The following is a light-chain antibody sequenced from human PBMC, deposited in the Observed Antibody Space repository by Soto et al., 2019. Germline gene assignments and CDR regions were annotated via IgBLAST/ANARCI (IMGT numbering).Light chain of an antibody. J-gene: IGKJ1*01. CDR1: QGIRNY. Sequence: DIQLTQSPSFLSASVGDRVTITCRASQGIRNYLAWYQQKPGKAPKLLIYDASTLQSGVPSRFSGSGSGTEFTLTISSLQPDDFATYYCQQYNSYPWTFGQGTKVEIK. V-gene: IGKV1-9*01. CDR3: QQYNSYPWT. CDR2: DAS.